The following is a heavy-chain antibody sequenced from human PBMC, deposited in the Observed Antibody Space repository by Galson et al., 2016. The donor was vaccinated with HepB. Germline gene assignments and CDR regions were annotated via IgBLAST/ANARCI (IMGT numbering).Heavy chain of an antibody. CDR3: ARGRTTSCNSAFEI. CDR2: ISGSGAST. V-gene: IGHV3-23*01. D-gene: IGHD2-2*02. Sequence: SLRLSCAASGFTFSSYAMSWVRQAPGKGLKWVSVISGSGASTYYADSVKGRFTISRDNSKNTLYLQVNSLRVEDTAIYYCARGRTTSCNSAFEIWGQGTMVTVSS. CDR1: GFTFSSYA. J-gene: IGHJ3*02.